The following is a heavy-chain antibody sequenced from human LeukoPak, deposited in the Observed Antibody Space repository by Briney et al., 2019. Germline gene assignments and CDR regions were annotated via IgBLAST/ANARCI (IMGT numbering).Heavy chain of an antibody. CDR3: SCGSGSLPSHY. J-gene: IGHJ4*02. CDR1: GFTFGDYA. V-gene: IGHV3-49*03. Sequence: GGSLRLSXTASGFTFGDYAVSWFRQASGKGLEWVGFIRSKAYGGTTEYAASVKGRFAISRDDSKSIAYLQMNSLKTEDTAVYYCSCGSGSLPSHYWGQGTLVTVSS. D-gene: IGHD3-10*01. CDR2: IRSKAYGGTT.